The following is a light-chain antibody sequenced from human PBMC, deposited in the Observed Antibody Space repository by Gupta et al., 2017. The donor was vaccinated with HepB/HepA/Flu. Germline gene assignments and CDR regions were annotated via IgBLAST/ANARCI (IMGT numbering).Light chain of an antibody. J-gene: IGLJ3*02. CDR2: DDT. V-gene: IGLV3-21*03. CDR3: QEWDTRSEGV. CDR1: NIGSKK. Sequence: SFVLTQPPSVSVAPGKTAIITCGGNNIGSKKVHWYQQKPGPAPVLCVEDDTNRPSGIPERVSGSNSRTTATLTISRVAAGDEAYYDCQEWDTRSEGVFGGGTKLAVL.